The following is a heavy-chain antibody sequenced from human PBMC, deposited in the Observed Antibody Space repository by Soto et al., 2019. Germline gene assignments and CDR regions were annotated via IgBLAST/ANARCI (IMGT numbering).Heavy chain of an antibody. Sequence: ETLSLTGTVSGGSISSYYWSWIRQPPGKGLEWIGYIYYSGSTNYNPSLKSRVTISVDTSKNQFSLKLSSVTAADTAVYYCARDRDDSSQNWFDPWGQGTLVPVSS. D-gene: IGHD3-22*01. V-gene: IGHV4-59*01. J-gene: IGHJ5*02. CDR1: GGSISSYY. CDR2: IYYSGST. CDR3: ARDRDDSSQNWFDP.